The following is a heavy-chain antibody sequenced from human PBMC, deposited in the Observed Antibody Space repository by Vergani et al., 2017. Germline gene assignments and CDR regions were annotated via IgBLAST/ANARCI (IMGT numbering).Heavy chain of an antibody. J-gene: IGHJ4*02. CDR3: AKDMGLRLGELSSTSFDY. CDR2: ISWNSGSI. Sequence: EVQLVESGGGLVQPGRSLRLSCAASGFTFDDYAMHWVRQAPGKGLEWVSGISWNSGSIGYADSVKGRFTISRDNAKNSLYLQMNSLRAEDTALYYCAKDMGLRLGELSSTSFDYWGQGTLVTVSS. CDR1: GFTFDDYA. D-gene: IGHD3-16*02. V-gene: IGHV3-9*01.